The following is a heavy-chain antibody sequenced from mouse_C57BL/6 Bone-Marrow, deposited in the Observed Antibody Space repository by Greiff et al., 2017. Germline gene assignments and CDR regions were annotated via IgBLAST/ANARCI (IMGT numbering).Heavy chain of an antibody. CDR2: ISDGGSYT. Sequence: DVMLVESGGGLVKPGGSLKLSCAASGFTFSSYAMSWVRQTPEKRLEWVATISDGGSYTYYPDNVKGRFTISRDNAKNNLYLQMSHLKSEDTAMYYCARGLRPYAMDYWGQGTSVTVSS. CDR3: ARGLRPYAMDY. D-gene: IGHD2-2*01. CDR1: GFTFSSYA. J-gene: IGHJ4*01. V-gene: IGHV5-4*03.